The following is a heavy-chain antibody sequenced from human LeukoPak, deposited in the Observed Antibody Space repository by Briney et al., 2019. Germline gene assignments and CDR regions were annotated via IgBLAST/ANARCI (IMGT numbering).Heavy chain of an antibody. Sequence: GASVKVFCKASGYTFTSYDTNWVRQATGQGLEWMGWMNPNSGNTGYAQKFQGRVTMTRNTSISTAYMELSSLRSEDTAVYYCARFVWFGVPSDAFDIWGQGTMVTVSS. D-gene: IGHD3-10*01. J-gene: IGHJ3*02. V-gene: IGHV1-8*01. CDR2: MNPNSGNT. CDR1: GYTFTSYD. CDR3: ARFVWFGVPSDAFDI.